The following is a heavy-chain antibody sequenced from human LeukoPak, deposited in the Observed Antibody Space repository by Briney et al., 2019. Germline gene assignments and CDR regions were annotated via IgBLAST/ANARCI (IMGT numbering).Heavy chain of an antibody. CDR3: ARASSGYWDYYYYMDV. CDR2: IYYSGST. Sequence: SETLSLTCTVSGVSISSSSYYWGWIRQPPGKGLERIGTIYYSGSTYYNPSLKSRVTIAVDTSKNQFSLKLSSVTAADTAVYYCARASSGYWDYYYYMDVWGKGTTVTISS. D-gene: IGHD3-22*01. J-gene: IGHJ6*03. CDR1: GVSISSSSYY. V-gene: IGHV4-39*07.